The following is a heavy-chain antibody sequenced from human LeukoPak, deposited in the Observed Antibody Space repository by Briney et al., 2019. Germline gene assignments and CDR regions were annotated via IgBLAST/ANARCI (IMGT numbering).Heavy chain of an antibody. CDR1: GGSISSGGYY. Sequence: PSQTLSLTCTVSGGSISSGGYYWSWIRQHPGKGLEWIGYIYYSGSTYYNPSLKSRVTISVDTSKNQFSLKLSSVTAADTAVYYCARDFSPNPIRAYYYYGMDVWGQGTTVTVSS. V-gene: IGHV4-31*03. J-gene: IGHJ6*02. CDR2: IYYSGST. D-gene: IGHD3-3*01. CDR3: ARDFSPNPIRAYYYYGMDV.